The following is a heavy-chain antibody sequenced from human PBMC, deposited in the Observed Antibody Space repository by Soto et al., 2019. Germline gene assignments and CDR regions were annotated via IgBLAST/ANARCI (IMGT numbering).Heavy chain of an antibody. Sequence: QVQLEESGGGVVQPGRSLRLYCAAPGFTFSTYAMHWVRQAPGKGLEWVAVISYDGSNKYYADSVKGRFTISRDNSKNTLYLQMNSLRVEDTAVYYCAKDPNSSGWYGYYYYYYMDVWGKGTTVTVSS. CDR3: AKDPNSSGWYGYYYYYYMDV. CDR2: ISYDGSNK. V-gene: IGHV3-30*18. J-gene: IGHJ6*03. CDR1: GFTFSTYA. D-gene: IGHD6-19*01.